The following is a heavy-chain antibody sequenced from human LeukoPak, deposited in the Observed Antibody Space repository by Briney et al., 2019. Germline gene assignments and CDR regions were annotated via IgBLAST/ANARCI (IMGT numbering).Heavy chain of an antibody. Sequence: GESLKISCKGSGYSFTSYWIGWVRQMPGKGLEWMGTIYPGDSDTRYSPSFQGQVTISADKSISTAYLQWSSLKASDTAMYYCARLGVYGSGSYYDYFDYWGQGTLVTVSS. CDR1: GYSFTSYW. V-gene: IGHV5-51*01. D-gene: IGHD3-10*01. CDR2: IYPGDSDT. J-gene: IGHJ4*02. CDR3: ARLGVYGSGSYYDYFDY.